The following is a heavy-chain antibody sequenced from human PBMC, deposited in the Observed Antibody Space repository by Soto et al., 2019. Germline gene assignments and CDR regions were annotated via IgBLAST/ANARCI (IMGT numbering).Heavy chain of an antibody. Sequence: GGSLRLSCAAPGFTFSSYDMHWVRQATGKGLEWVSAIGTAGDTYYPGSVKGRFTISRENAKNSLYLQMNSLRAEDTAVYYCARDGSIAAYYYYYGMDVWGQGTTVTVSS. V-gene: IGHV3-13*01. CDR3: ARDGSIAAYYYYYGMDV. D-gene: IGHD6-6*01. CDR2: IGTAGDT. J-gene: IGHJ6*02. CDR1: GFTFSSYD.